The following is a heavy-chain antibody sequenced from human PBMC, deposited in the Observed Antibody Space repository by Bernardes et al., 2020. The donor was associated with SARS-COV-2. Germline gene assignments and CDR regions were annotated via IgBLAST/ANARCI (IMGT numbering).Heavy chain of an antibody. J-gene: IGHJ4*02. CDR1: GDIFSTDS. CDR2: ISAHVGHT. V-gene: IGHV1-18*04. CDR3: VWTRTRGICSSTSCLDY. Sequence: ASVKFSCKASGDIFSTDSMTWVLQSPGQGLYCMGWISAHVGHTNYGKKFQDRLTLTRDPSSNTASMDLRGLRSDDTATYYCVWTRTRGICSSTSCLDYWGQGTLVTVSS. D-gene: IGHD2-2*01.